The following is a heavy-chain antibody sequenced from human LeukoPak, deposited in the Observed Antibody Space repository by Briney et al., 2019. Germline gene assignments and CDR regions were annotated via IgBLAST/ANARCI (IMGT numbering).Heavy chain of an antibody. CDR1: GPTFVSYG. Sequence: ASVKVSCKASGPTFVSYGISWVRQAPGQGLEWMGWISGYNGKINYAQKFQGRVTMTTDTSTSTAYLELRSLTSEDTAVYYCARRFCSSVSCYDDDAFDVWGQGTLVTVSS. J-gene: IGHJ3*01. D-gene: IGHD2-2*01. CDR2: ISGYNGKI. CDR3: ARRFCSSVSCYDDDAFDV. V-gene: IGHV1-18*01.